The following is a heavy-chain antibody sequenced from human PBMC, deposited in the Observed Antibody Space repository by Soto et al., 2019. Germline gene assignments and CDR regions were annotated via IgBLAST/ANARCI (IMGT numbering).Heavy chain of an antibody. D-gene: IGHD5-18*01. Sequence: QVQLVESGGGVVQPGRSLRLSCAASGFTFSSYGMHWVRQAPGKGLEWVAVRWYDGSNKYYADSVKGRFTISRDNSKNSLYMQMNSLSAEDTAVYYCARDWYSYGSGYYCYYWGQGTLVTVSS. CDR3: ARDWYSYGSGYYCYY. CDR2: RWYDGSNK. CDR1: GFTFSSYG. V-gene: IGHV3-33*01. J-gene: IGHJ4*02.